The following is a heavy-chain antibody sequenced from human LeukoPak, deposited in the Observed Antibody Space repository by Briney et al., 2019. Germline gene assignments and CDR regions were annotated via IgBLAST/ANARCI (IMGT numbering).Heavy chain of an antibody. V-gene: IGHV1-2*02. J-gene: IGHJ6*03. CDR3: ARGDVLDFYYYMDV. Sequence: GASVKVSCKASGYTFTGYYMHWVRQAPGQGLEWMGWINPNSGGTNYAQKFQGRVTMTRDTSISTAYMELSRLRSDDTAVYYCARGDVLDFYYYMDVWGKGTTVTVSS. D-gene: IGHD2-8*01. CDR1: GYTFTGYY. CDR2: INPNSGGT.